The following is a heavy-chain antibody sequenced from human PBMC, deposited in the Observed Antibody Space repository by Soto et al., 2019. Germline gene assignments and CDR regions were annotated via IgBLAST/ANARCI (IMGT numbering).Heavy chain of an antibody. J-gene: IGHJ4*02. D-gene: IGHD2-21*02. CDR2: VNPSGGHT. Sequence: ASVKVSCKASGDTFTDYYIHWVRQAPGQGLEWMGTVNPSGGHTTYAQHFLGRVTMTRDTSTSTLYMELTSLTSDDTAKYYCARGGHVVVVTAAFDYWGQGTLVTVSS. CDR1: GDTFTDYY. CDR3: ARGGHVVVVTAAFDY. V-gene: IGHV1-46*01.